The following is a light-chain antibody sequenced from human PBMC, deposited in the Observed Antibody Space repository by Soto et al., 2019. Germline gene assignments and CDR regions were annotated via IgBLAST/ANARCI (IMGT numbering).Light chain of an antibody. CDR1: SSDVGGYDY. CDR2: EVT. CDR3: SSHTSGDTRV. J-gene: IGLJ1*01. V-gene: IGLV2-14*01. Sequence: QSVLNQPASVSGSPGQSIAISCTGTSSDVGGYDYVSWYQQHPDKAPKLIIYEVTKRPSGVSNRFSGSKSGNTASLTISGLQPDDEADYYCSSHTSGDTRVFGSGTKVTVL.